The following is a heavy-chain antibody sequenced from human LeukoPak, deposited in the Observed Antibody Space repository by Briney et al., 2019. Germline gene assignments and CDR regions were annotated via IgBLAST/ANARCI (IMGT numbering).Heavy chain of an antibody. CDR2: IIPIFGTA. D-gene: IGHD1-26*01. CDR1: GGTFSSYA. V-gene: IGHV1-69*13. Sequence: SVKVSCKASGGTFSSYAFSWVRQAPGQGLEWMGGIIPIFGTANYAQKFQGRVTITADESTSTAYMELSSLRSEDTAVYYCARGEGGSYYKSIESDYWGQGTLVTVSS. CDR3: ARGEGGSYYKSIESDY. J-gene: IGHJ4*02.